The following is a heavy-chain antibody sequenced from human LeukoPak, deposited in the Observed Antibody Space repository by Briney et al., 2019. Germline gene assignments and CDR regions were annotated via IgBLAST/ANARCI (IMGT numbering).Heavy chain of an antibody. V-gene: IGHV3-23*01. CDR3: AKGADYDFWSGYWANYYYGMDV. J-gene: IGHJ6*02. Sequence: AGGSLRLSCAASGFTFSSEAISWVRQAPGEGLEWVSAISYSGDSTYYADSVRGRFTISRDNSKNTLYLQMNSLRAEDTAVYYCAKGADYDFWSGYWANYYYGMDVWGQGTTVTVSS. CDR2: ISYSGDST. CDR1: GFTFSSEA. D-gene: IGHD3-3*01.